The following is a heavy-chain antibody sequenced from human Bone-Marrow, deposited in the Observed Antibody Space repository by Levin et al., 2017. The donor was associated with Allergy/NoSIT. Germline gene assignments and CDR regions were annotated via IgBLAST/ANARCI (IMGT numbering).Heavy chain of an antibody. V-gene: IGHV4-34*01. D-gene: IGHD2-2*01. Sequence: PSETLSLTCAVYGGSFSGYYWSWIRQPPGKGLEWIGEINHSGSTNYNPSLKSRVTISVDTSKNQFSLKLSSVTAADTAVYYCARGPYWRGSTSCYAGFGSPESPVCRGGKRNWFDPWGQGTLVTVSS. J-gene: IGHJ5*02. CDR1: GGSFSGYY. CDR3: ARGPYWRGSTSCYAGFGSPESPVCRGGKRNWFDP. CDR2: INHSGST.